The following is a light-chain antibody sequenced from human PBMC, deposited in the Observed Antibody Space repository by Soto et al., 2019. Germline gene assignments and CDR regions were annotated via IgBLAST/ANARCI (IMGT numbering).Light chain of an antibody. CDR3: QQYVTSSPRT. V-gene: IGKV3-20*01. CDR1: QSVGSNF. Sequence: EIVLTQSPGTLSLSPGESATLSCRASQSVGSNFLDWYQQKPGQAPRLLIYAASTRAAGIPDRFSGSGSGTDFILNITRLEPEDFAVYYCQQYVTSSPRTFGQGTKVEIK. J-gene: IGKJ1*01. CDR2: AAS.